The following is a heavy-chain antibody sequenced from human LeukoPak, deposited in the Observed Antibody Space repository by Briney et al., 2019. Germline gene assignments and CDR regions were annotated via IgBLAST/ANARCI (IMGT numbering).Heavy chain of an antibody. Sequence: SETLSLNCTVSGGSISSYYWSWIRQPAGKGLEWIGRIYTSGNTNYNPSLKGRVTMSVDTSKNQFSLKLSSVTAADTAVYYCARMTTVTAHHYYYYGMDVWGQGTTVTVSS. CDR3: ARMTTVTAHHYYYYGMDV. V-gene: IGHV4-4*07. CDR2: IYTSGNT. CDR1: GGSISSYY. D-gene: IGHD4-17*01. J-gene: IGHJ6*02.